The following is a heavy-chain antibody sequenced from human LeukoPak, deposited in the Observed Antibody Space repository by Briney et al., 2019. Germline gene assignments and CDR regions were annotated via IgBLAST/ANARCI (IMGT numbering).Heavy chain of an antibody. CDR1: GGSISSYY. D-gene: IGHD2/OR15-2a*01. J-gene: IGHJ4*02. V-gene: IGHV4-59*01. CDR3: ASWDGFLQVFGY. Sequence: SETLSLTCTVSGGSISSYYWSWIRQPPGKGLEWIGYIYYSGNTNYNPSLKSRVTISVDTSKNQFSLKLSSVTAADTAVYYCASWDGFLQVFGYWGQGTLVTVSS. CDR2: IYYSGNT.